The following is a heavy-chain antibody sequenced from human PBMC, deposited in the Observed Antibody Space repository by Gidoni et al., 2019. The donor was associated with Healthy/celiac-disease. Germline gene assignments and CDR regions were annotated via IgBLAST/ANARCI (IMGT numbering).Heavy chain of an antibody. D-gene: IGHD2-15*01. J-gene: IGHJ6*02. V-gene: IGHV3-21*01. Sequence: EVQLVESGGGLVKPGGSLRLSCAASGFTFSSYSMNWVRQAPGKGLEGVSAISSSSSYIYYADSVKGRFTISRDNAKNSLYLQMNSLRAEDTAVYYCARVGYCSGGSCHYYYGMDVWGQGTTVTVSS. CDR2: ISSSSSYI. CDR1: GFTFSSYS. CDR3: ARVGYCSGGSCHYYYGMDV.